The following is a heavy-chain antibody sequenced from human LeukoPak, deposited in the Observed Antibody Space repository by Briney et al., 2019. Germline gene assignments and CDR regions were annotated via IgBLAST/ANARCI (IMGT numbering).Heavy chain of an antibody. CDR3: ARSRMPFYYYGMHV. Sequence: ASVKVSCKASGYIFTDYYVHWIRQAPGQGLEWMGWIDPNSGGTHHAPNFQGRATMTRDTSRSTVYMDLSRLRSADTAIYYCARSRMPFYYYGMHVWGLGTSVTVSS. CDR1: GYIFTDYY. V-gene: IGHV1-2*02. D-gene: IGHD2-2*01. J-gene: IGHJ6*02. CDR2: IDPNSGGT.